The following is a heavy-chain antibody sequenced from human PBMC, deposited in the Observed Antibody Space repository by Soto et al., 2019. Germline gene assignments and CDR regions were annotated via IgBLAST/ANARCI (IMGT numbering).Heavy chain of an antibody. CDR3: ARGRIVVVPTATPNWFDP. CDR1: GYTFTSYA. Sequence: GASVKVSCKASGYTFTSYAMHWVRQAPGQRLEWMGWINAGNGNTKYSQKFQGRVTITRDTSASTAYMELSSLRSEDTAVYYCARGRIVVVPTATPNWFDPWGQGTLVTVSS. CDR2: INAGNGNT. D-gene: IGHD2-2*01. V-gene: IGHV1-3*01. J-gene: IGHJ5*02.